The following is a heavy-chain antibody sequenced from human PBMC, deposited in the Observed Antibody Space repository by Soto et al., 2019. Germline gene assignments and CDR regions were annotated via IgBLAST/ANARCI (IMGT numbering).Heavy chain of an antibody. J-gene: IGHJ4*02. V-gene: IGHV2-5*02. Sequence: QITLKESGPTLLKPTQTLTLTCTFSGFSFISSGEGVGWIRQPPGKALEGLALMYWDDDRRYNPSLENRLTITKDRDAFRRQLIHTFTDVDHADTDSYCCAHWQRITRYFSLDSFDSWGQ. CDR2: MYWDDDR. D-gene: IGHD2-21*01. CDR3: AHWQRITRYFSLDSFDS. CDR1: GFSFISSGEG.